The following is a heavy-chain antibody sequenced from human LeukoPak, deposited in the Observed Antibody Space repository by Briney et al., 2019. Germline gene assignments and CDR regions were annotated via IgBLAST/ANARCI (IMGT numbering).Heavy chain of an antibody. D-gene: IGHD3-10*01. J-gene: IGHJ4*02. CDR1: GFTFSSYS. CDR3: ARVGNTYYYGSGSYTSFDY. Sequence: GGSLRLSCAASGFTFSSYSMNWVRQAPGKGLEWVSSISSSSSYIYYADSVKGRFTISRDNAKNSLYLQMNSLRAEDTAVYYCARVGNTYYYGSGSYTSFDYWGQGTLVTVSS. CDR2: ISSSSSYI. V-gene: IGHV3-21*01.